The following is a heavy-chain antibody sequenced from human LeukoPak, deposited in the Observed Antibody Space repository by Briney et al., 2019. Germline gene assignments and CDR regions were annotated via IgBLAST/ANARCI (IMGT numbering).Heavy chain of an antibody. D-gene: IGHD3-22*01. V-gene: IGHV1-2*02. CDR3: ARSDYYDSSGYYDY. Sequence: VASVKVSCKASGYTFTGYYMHWVRQAPGQGPEWMGWIDPNSGGTNYAQKFQGRVTMTRDTSISTAYMELSRLRSDDTAVYYCARSDYYDSSGYYDYWGQGTLVTVSS. CDR2: IDPNSGGT. J-gene: IGHJ4*02. CDR1: GYTFTGYY.